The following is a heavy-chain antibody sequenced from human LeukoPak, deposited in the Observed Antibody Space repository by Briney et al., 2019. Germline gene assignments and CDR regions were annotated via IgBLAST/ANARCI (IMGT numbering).Heavy chain of an antibody. CDR3: ARDFRFAFDN. D-gene: IGHD3-10*01. V-gene: IGHV3-48*01. Sequence: GGSLRPSCSASGFLFNDYSMNWVRQAPGKGLEWISYIGIDSGNTHYADSVRGRFVISADRATNSVYLHMTRLRVDDTAVYYCARDFRFAFDNWGQGTLVTVSA. CDR2: IGIDSGNT. J-gene: IGHJ4*02. CDR1: GFLFNDYS.